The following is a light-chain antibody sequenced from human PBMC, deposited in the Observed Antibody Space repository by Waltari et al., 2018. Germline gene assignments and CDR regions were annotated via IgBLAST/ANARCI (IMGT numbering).Light chain of an antibody. V-gene: IGLV1-44*01. CDR3: AAWDDSLNGLV. J-gene: IGLJ2*01. Sequence: QSVLTQPPSASGTPGQRVTISCSGSSSNIGSNTVNWYQQLPGTAPKLLIYSNNQRPSGVPDRFSGSNSGTSASLAISGLQSEDEAVYYCAAWDDSLNGLVFGGGTKLTVL. CDR2: SNN. CDR1: SSNIGSNT.